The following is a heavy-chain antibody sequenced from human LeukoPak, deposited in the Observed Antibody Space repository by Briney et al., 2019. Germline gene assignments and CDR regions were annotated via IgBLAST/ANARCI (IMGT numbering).Heavy chain of an antibody. J-gene: IGHJ4*02. V-gene: IGHV4-34*01. Sequence: PSETLSLTCAVYGGSSSGYYWSWIRHPQGNGLEWIGETNHSGGTTYNPSLKSRVTISVDTSKNQFSLKLSSVTAADTAVYYCARAQGGSSVVVVAAPKYYFDYWGQGTLVTVSS. D-gene: IGHD2-15*01. CDR2: TNHSGGT. CDR3: ARAQGGSSVVVVAAPKYYFDY. CDR1: GGSSSGYY.